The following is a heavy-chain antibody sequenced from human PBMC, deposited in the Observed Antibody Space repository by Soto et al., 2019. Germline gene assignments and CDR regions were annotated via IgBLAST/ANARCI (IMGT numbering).Heavy chain of an antibody. Sequence: EVKVLESGGDLVQPGGSLRLSCVASGFTFSKYAMTWVRQAPGKGLDWVSSVSANGDITYYADSVKGRFTISRDNSNNTLLLQMNSLRAEDTALYYCARGDRGGSGSPASYYFSGLDVWGQGTTVIVSS. J-gene: IGHJ6*02. CDR1: GFTFSKYA. CDR3: ARGDRGGSGSPASYYFSGLDV. D-gene: IGHD3-10*01. V-gene: IGHV3-23*01. CDR2: VSANGDIT.